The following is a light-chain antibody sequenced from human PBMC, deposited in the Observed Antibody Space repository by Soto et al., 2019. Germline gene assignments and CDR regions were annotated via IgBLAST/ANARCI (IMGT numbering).Light chain of an antibody. CDR2: AAS. CDR3: QQSYSTPMYT. V-gene: IGKV1-39*01. CDR1: QSISSY. Sequence: DIQMTQSQSSLSASVGDRVTITCRASQSISSYLNWDQQKPGKAPKLLIYAASSLQSGVTSRFSGSGPGTDFTLTISSLQPEDFATYYCQQSYSTPMYTFGQGTKLEIK. J-gene: IGKJ2*01.